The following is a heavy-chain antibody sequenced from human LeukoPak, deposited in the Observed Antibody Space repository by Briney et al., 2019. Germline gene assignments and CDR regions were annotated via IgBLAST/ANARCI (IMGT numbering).Heavy chain of an antibody. CDR2: IIPIFGTP. CDR1: GGIFSSYV. CDR3: ARGGGDILTGYPYYFDN. V-gene: IGHV1-69*13. Sequence: GASVTVSCKASGGIFSSYVMSWVRQAPGQGLEWMGGIIPIFGTPNYAQKFQGRVTITADESTSTAYMELSSLRFEDTAVYYCARGGGDILTGYPYYFDNWGRGTLVTVSS. D-gene: IGHD3-9*01. J-gene: IGHJ4*02.